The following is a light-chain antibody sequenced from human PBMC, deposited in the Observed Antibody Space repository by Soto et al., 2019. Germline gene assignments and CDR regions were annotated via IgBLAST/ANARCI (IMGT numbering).Light chain of an antibody. CDR2: GAS. J-gene: IGKJ4*01. CDR1: QSLRDSY. CDR3: QQFGGSSHT. Sequence: ENVLSQSPGTLSLSPGEKATHSCRASQSLRDSYLAWYQQKPGQAPRLLIYGASNRATGIPDRFSGSGSGTDFTLTISRLEPEDFAVYYCQQFGGSSHTFGGGTKVEIK. V-gene: IGKV3-20*01.